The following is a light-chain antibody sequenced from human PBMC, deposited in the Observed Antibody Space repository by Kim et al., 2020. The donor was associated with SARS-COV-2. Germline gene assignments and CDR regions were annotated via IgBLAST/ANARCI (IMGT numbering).Light chain of an antibody. Sequence: SPRERATLSCRASQSVSSYLAWYQQKPGQAPRLLIYDASNRATGIPARFSGSGSGTDFTLTISSLEPEDFAVYYCQQRSNWPPLTFGGGTKVDIK. CDR1: QSVSSY. V-gene: IGKV3-11*01. CDR2: DAS. CDR3: QQRSNWPPLT. J-gene: IGKJ4*01.